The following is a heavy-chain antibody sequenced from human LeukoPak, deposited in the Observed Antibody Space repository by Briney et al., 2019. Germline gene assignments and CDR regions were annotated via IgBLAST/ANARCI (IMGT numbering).Heavy chain of an antibody. V-gene: IGHV3-23*01. D-gene: IGHD3-16*01. CDR3: ARGDTLGGVVDFFVS. CDR2: ITSGADT. Sequence: GGSLRLSCVASGFTFDKFAMTWVRQAPGKGLQWVSTITSGADTYYADSVKGRFSISRDNSRNIVSVQMHSLRADDTALYFCARGDTLGGVVDFFVSWAQGTMVTFFS. CDR1: GFTFDKFA. J-gene: IGHJ3*01.